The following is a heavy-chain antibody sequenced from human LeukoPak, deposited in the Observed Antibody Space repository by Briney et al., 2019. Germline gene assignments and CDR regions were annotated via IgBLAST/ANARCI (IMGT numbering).Heavy chain of an antibody. V-gene: IGHV3-64*01. D-gene: IGHD2-2*01. CDR2: ISSNGGNT. J-gene: IGHJ6*03. CDR3: ARGRSSTPGYMDV. Sequence: GGSLRLSCAASGFTFSSYAMRWVRQAPGKGLEYVSAISSNGGNTYYTNSVKGRFTISRDNSKNTLYLQMGSLRAEDMAVYYCARGRSSTPGYMDVWGKGTTVTVSS. CDR1: GFTFSSYA.